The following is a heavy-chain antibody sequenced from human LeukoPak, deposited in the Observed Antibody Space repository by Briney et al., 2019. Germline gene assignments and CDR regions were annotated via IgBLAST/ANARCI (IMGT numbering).Heavy chain of an antibody. CDR2: IIPIFGTA. CDR1: GYTFTSYA. D-gene: IGHD3-16*02. J-gene: IGHJ4*02. CDR3: ARGDYDYVWGSYRFDY. Sequence: GASVKVSCKASGYTFTSYAISWVRQAPGQGLEWMGRIIPIFGTANYAQKFQGRVTITTDESTSTAYMELSSLRSEDTAVYYCARGDYDYVWGSYRFDYWGQGTLVTVSS. V-gene: IGHV1-69*05.